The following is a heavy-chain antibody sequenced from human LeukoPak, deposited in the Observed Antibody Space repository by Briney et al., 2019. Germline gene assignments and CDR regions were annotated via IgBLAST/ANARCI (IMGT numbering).Heavy chain of an antibody. Sequence: ASVKVSCKASGYTFTSYAMNWVRQAPGQGLEWMGWINTNTGNPTYAQGFTGRFVFSLDTSVSTAYLQISSLKAEDTAVYYCARKWPVQGHDAFDIWGQGTMVTVSS. J-gene: IGHJ3*02. CDR2: INTNTGNP. D-gene: IGHD6-19*01. V-gene: IGHV7-4-1*02. CDR3: ARKWPVQGHDAFDI. CDR1: GYTFTSYA.